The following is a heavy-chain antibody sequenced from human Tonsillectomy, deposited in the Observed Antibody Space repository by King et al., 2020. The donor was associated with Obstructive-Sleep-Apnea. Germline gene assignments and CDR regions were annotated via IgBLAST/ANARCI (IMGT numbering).Heavy chain of an antibody. CDR1: GGTFSSYA. CDR2: IIPILGIA. V-gene: IGHV1-69*09. D-gene: IGHD5-18*01. J-gene: IGHJ2*01. Sequence: VQLVESGAEVKKPGSSVKVSCKASGGTFSSYAISWVRQAPGQGLEWMGRIIPILGIANYAQKFQGRVTITADKSTGTAYMELGSLRTEDTAVYYCARANVDTGRVEGSERYASYWYFDLWGRGTLVPVSS. CDR3: ARANVDTGRVEGSERYASYWYFDL.